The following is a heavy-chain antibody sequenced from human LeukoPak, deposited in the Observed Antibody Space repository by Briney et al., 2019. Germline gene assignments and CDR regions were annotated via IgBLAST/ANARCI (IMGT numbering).Heavy chain of an antibody. CDR1: GFTFTNYW. Sequence: QPGGSLRLSCAASGFTFTNYWMHWVRQVSGKGLVWVSRINSDGSGTRYADFVKGRFTISRDNAKSTVYLQMNSLRTDDTAVYYCARGGMTYGRHFDYWGQGILVTVSS. V-gene: IGHV3-74*01. J-gene: IGHJ4*02. D-gene: IGHD3-10*01. CDR2: INSDGSGT. CDR3: ARGGMTYGRHFDY.